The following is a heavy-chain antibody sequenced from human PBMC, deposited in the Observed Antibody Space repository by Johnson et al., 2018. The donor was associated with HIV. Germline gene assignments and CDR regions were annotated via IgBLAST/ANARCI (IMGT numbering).Heavy chain of an antibody. CDR2: IRYDGSYK. CDR3: ARDFHEAGSNAFDI. Sequence: HVQLVESGGGVVQPGGSLRLSCAASDFTFSSYGMHWVRQAPGKGLEWVAFIRYDGSYKYYVDSVKGRFTISRDNSKNTLYLQMNSLRAEDTAVYYCARDFHEAGSNAFDIWGQGTMVTVSS. CDR1: DFTFSSYG. D-gene: IGHD2/OR15-2a*01. J-gene: IGHJ3*02. V-gene: IGHV3-30*02.